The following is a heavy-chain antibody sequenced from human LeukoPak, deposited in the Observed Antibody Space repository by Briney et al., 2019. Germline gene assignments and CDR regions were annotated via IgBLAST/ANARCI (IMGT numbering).Heavy chain of an antibody. D-gene: IGHD2-2*01. CDR2: IIPILGIA. CDR3: ARGTNIAVVPAALDY. V-gene: IGHV1-69*04. Sequence: SAKVSCKASGGTFSSYAISWVRQAPGQGLEWMGRIIPILGIANYAQKFQGRVTITADKSTSTAYMELSSLRSEDTAVYYCARGTNIAVVPAALDYWGQGTLVTVSS. J-gene: IGHJ4*02. CDR1: GGTFSSYA.